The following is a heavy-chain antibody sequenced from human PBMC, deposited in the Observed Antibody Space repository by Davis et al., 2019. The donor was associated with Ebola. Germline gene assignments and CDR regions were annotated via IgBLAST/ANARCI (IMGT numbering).Heavy chain of an antibody. CDR3: ARTRKDSGSYYGVLEY. D-gene: IGHD1-26*01. V-gene: IGHV3-66*01. Sequence: ESLKISCAASGFTVSSIYMSWVRQAPGKGLEWVSVIYSGGSTYYTDSVKGRFTISRDNSKNTLYLQMNSLRAEDTAVYYCARTRKDSGSYYGVLEYWGQGTLVTVSS. CDR2: IYSGGST. CDR1: GFTVSSIY. J-gene: IGHJ4*02.